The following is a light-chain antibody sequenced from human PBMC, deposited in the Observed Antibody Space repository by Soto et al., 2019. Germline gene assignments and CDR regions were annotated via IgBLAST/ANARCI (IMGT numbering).Light chain of an antibody. CDR3: CSYAGKFYV. CDR1: RGDVGGYNS. V-gene: IGLV2-11*01. CDR2: DVT. Sequence: QSVLTQPRSVSGSPGPSVTISCTGTRGDVGGYNSVSWYQQHPGRAPKLIIYDVTRRPSGDPDRFSGSKSGNTASLTISGLQAEYEADYYCCSYAGKFYVFGTGTKLTVL. J-gene: IGLJ1*01.